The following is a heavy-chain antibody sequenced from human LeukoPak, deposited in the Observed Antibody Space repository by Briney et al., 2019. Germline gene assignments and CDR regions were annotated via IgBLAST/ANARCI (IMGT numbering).Heavy chain of an antibody. J-gene: IGHJ6*02. CDR1: GGSISYYY. Sequence: SETLSLTCTVSGGSISYYYWSWIRQSPGKGLEWIGYNYYSGTTNYNPSLKSRVTISVDTSKNQFSPQLRSVTAADTAVYYCAREDPQTTVPEGMDVWGQGTTVTVSS. CDR2: NYYSGTT. D-gene: IGHD4-17*01. CDR3: AREDPQTTVPEGMDV. V-gene: IGHV4-59*01.